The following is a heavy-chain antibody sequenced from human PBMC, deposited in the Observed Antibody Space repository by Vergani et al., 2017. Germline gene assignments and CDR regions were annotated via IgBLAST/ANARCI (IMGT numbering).Heavy chain of an antibody. CDR3: ARGRMATIWSYWDFDL. D-gene: IGHD5-24*01. V-gene: IGHV4-34*01. CDR2: INHSGST. CDR1: GGSFSGYY. J-gene: IGHJ2*01. Sequence: QVQLQQWGAGLLKPSETLSLTCAVYGGSFSGYYWSWIRQPPGRGREWSGEINHSGSTNYNPSLKSRVTISVDTSKNQFSLKLSSVTAADTAVYYCARGRMATIWSYWDFDLWGQGTLVTVSS.